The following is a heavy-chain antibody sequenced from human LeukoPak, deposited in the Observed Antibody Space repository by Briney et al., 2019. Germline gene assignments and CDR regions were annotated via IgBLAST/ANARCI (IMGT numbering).Heavy chain of an antibody. Sequence: TGGSLRLSCAASGFTFSSYDMHWVRQAPGRGLEWVAVISYDGSNEYCADSVKGRFTISRDNSKNTLYLRMNSLRAEGTAVYYCAKEYSSGHFDYWGQGTLVTVSS. J-gene: IGHJ4*02. CDR1: GFTFSSYD. D-gene: IGHD6-19*01. V-gene: IGHV3-30*18. CDR3: AKEYSSGHFDY. CDR2: ISYDGSNE.